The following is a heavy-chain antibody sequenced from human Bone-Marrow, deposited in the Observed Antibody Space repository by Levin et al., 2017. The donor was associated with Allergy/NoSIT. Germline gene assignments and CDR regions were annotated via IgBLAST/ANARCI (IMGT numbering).Heavy chain of an antibody. CDR2: ISGSGDYI. CDR3: ARLGMTSGVFLAEYYNGVDV. D-gene: IGHD3-10*01. V-gene: IGHV3-21*01. Sequence: PGGSLRLSCAASGFTFSSFHIHWVRQAPGKGLEWVASISGSGDYIYYADSVKGRFTISRDNAKNSVHLQMDSLRAEDTAVYYCARLGMTSGVFLAEYYNGVDVWGQGTTVTVSS. J-gene: IGHJ6*02. CDR1: GFTFSSFH.